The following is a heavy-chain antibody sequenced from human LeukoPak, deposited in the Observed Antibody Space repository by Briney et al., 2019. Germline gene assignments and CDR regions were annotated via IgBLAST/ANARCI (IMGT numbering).Heavy chain of an antibody. CDR2: IKSDGST. D-gene: IGHD3-22*01. CDR1: GFTFSSYW. CDR3: ARAPSEIGGYYPEYFRH. Sequence: GGSLILSCAASGFTFSSYWMHWVRQAPGKGLVWVSRIKSDGSTNYADSVKGRFTISRDNAKNTVSLQMNSLRTEDTGVYYCARAPSEIGGYYPEYFRHWGQGTLVTVSS. J-gene: IGHJ1*01. V-gene: IGHV3-74*01.